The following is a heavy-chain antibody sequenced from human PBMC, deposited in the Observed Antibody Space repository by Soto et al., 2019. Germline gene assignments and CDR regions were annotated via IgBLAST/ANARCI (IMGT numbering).Heavy chain of an antibody. D-gene: IGHD6-13*01. CDR2: IYHSGST. V-gene: IGHV4-4*02. CDR1: GDSISSDKW. CDR3: ASGETQQQRDY. J-gene: IGHJ4*02. Sequence: QVQLQESGPGLVKPSGTLSLTCAVSGDSISSDKWWSWIRQPPGKGLQWIGEIYHSGSTKYNPSLKSRVIISVDKSKNQLSLKLSSVTDADTAVYYCASGETQQQRDYWGQGTLVTVSS.